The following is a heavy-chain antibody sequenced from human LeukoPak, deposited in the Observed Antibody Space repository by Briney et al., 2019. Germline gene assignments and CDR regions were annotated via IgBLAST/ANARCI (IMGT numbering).Heavy chain of an antibody. J-gene: IGHJ4*02. CDR3: ARQMPLGEFDY. Sequence: ASVKGSCKASGYTFTTYAMHWVRQAPGQRLEWMGWISGGNGNTRYSQKFQGRVTFTRDTSASTAYMELSSLRSEDTAVYYCARQMPLGEFDYWGQGTLVTVSS. D-gene: IGHD2-2*01. CDR2: ISGGNGNT. V-gene: IGHV1-3*01. CDR1: GYTFTTYA.